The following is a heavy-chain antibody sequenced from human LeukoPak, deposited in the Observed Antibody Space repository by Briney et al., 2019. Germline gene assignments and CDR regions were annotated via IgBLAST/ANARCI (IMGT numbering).Heavy chain of an antibody. D-gene: IGHD3-22*01. V-gene: IGHV1-69*05. CDR2: IIPIFGKA. CDR1: GGTFSSYA. CDR3: ARVRSPYYYDSSGYYFQAFDI. Sequence: SVKVSCKASGGTFSSYAISWVRQAPGQGLEGMGGIIPIFGKANYAQKLQGRVTITTDESTSTAYMELSSLRSEDTAVYYCARVRSPYYYDSSGYYFQAFDIWGQGTMVTVSS. J-gene: IGHJ3*02.